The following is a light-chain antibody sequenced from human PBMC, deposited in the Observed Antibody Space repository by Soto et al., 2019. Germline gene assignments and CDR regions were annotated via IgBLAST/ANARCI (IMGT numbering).Light chain of an antibody. V-gene: IGKV3-15*01. CDR3: QQYDKWFSIS. Sequence: EIVMTQSPATLSASPWERATLSCRASQSVRSNLAWYQQKPGQAPRLLIYGASTRATGIPARFSGSGSGTEFTLTISRLEPEDFAVYYCQQYDKWFSISFGQGTRLEIK. J-gene: IGKJ5*01. CDR1: QSVRSN. CDR2: GAS.